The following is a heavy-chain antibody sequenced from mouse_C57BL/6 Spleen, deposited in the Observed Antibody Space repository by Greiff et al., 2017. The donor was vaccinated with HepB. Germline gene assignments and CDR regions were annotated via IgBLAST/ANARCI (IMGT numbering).Heavy chain of an antibody. V-gene: IGHV1-20*01. CDR3: ARGSGNYGY. D-gene: IGHD2-1*01. CDR2: INPYNGDT. J-gene: IGHJ2*01. CDR1: GYSFTGYF. Sequence: DVKLQESGPELVKPGDSVKISCKASGYSFTGYFMNWVMQSHGKSLEWIGRINPYNGDTFYNQKFKGKATLTVDKSSSTAHMELRSLTSEDSAVYYCARGSGNYGYWGQGTTLTVSS.